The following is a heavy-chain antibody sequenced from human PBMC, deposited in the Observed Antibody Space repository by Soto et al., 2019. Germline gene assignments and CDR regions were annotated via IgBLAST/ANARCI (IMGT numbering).Heavy chain of an antibody. V-gene: IGHV4-30-4*01. CDR3: ITDGPAGRAY. Sequence: SETLSLTCTVSGGSISSGKYYWSWIRQPPGKGLEWIGFISYSGSTYYSASLQSRVTMSVDTSKNQFSLNLSFVTAADTAVYYCITDGPAGRAYWGQGTQVTVSS. CDR2: ISYSGST. CDR1: GGSISSGKYY. D-gene: IGHD2-2*01. J-gene: IGHJ4*02.